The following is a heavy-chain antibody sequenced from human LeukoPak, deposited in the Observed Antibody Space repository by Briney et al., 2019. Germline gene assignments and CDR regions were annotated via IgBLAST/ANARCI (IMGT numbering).Heavy chain of an antibody. CDR1: GYTFTDYY. CDR3: ATGGIGSYYGSGSYSYPYDY. Sequence: ASVKVSCKASGYTFTDYYMLWLRQAPGQGLEWMGWINPNSGDTNYAQNFQGRVTMTRDTSISTAYMELNRLRSDDTAVYYCATGGIGSYYGSGSYSYPYDYWGQGTLVTVSS. J-gene: IGHJ4*02. CDR2: INPNSGDT. D-gene: IGHD3-10*01. V-gene: IGHV1-2*02.